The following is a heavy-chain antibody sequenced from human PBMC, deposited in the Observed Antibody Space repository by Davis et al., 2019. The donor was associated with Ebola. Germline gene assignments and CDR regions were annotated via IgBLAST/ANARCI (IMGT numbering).Heavy chain of an antibody. D-gene: IGHD1-1*01. J-gene: IGHJ4*02. CDR2: IYSGGST. V-gene: IGHV3-NL1*01. Sequence: GESLKISCAASGLTFSSYGMHWVRQAQGKGLEWGSGIYSGGSTYYADSVKGRFTISRDNSKNTLYLQMNSLRVEDTGVYYCAKPVMTALTTGDYCGQGTLVVVTS. CDR3: AKPVMTALTTGDY. CDR1: GLTFSSYG.